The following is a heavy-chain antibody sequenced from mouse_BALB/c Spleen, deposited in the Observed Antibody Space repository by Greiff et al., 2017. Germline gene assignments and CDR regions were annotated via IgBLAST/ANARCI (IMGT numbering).Heavy chain of an antibody. D-gene: IGHD1-1*01. CDR3: ARDQDYGSSGYFDY. CDR2: IWAGGST. V-gene: IGHV2-9*02. CDR1: GFSLTSYG. Sequence: VKVVESGPGLVAPSQSLSITCTVSGFSLTSYGVHWVRQPPGKGLEWLGVIWAGGSTNYNSALMSRLSISKDNSKSQVFLKMNSLQTDDTAMYYCARDQDYGSSGYFDYWGQGTTLTVSS. J-gene: IGHJ2*01.